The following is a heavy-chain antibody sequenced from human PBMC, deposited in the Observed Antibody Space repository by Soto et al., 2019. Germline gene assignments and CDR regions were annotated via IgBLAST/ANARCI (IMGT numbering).Heavy chain of an antibody. CDR3: AKATATGGGAFDI. V-gene: IGHV3-23*01. J-gene: IGHJ3*02. CDR1: GLTFVSYA. Sequence: GGSLRLSCAASGLTFVSYAMSWVRQAPGKGLEWVSAISGSGDNTYYADSVKGRFTISRDNSKNTMYLQMNSLRVEDTAVYYCAKATATGGGAFDICGQGTMVTVSS. CDR2: ISGSGDNT. D-gene: IGHD2-8*02.